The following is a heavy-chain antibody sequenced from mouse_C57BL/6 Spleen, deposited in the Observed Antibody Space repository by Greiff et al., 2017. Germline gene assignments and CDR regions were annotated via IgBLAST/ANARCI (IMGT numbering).Heavy chain of an antibody. V-gene: IGHV5-4*03. CDR3: ARFMVTAY. CDR2: ISDGGSYT. Sequence: DVKLVESGGGLVKPGGSLKLSCAASGFTFSSYAMSWVRQTPEKRLEWVATISDGGSYTYYPDNVKGRFTISRDNAKNNLYLQMSHLKSEDTAMYYCARFMVTAYWGQGTLVTVSA. CDR1: GFTFSSYA. J-gene: IGHJ3*01. D-gene: IGHD2-2*01.